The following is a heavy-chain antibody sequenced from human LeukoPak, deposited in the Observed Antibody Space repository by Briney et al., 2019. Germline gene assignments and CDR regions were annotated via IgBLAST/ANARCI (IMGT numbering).Heavy chain of an antibody. V-gene: IGHV3-9*03. CDR3: AKDSGVVVTGGYFDY. D-gene: IGHD2-21*02. Sequence: PGGSLRLSCAASGFTFDDYAMHWVRQAPGKGLEWVSGISWNSGSIGYADSVKGRFTISRDNAKNSLYLQMNSLRAEDMALYYCAKDSGVVVTGGYFDYWGQGTLVTVSS. J-gene: IGHJ4*02. CDR2: ISWNSGSI. CDR1: GFTFDDYA.